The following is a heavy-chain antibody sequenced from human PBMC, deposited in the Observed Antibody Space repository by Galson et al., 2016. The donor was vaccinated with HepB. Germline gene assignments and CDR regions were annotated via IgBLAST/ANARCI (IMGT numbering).Heavy chain of an antibody. CDR1: GYTFTNYY. D-gene: IGHD3-10*01. Sequence: SVKVSCKASGYTFTNYYLHWVRQAPGQGLEWMGIINPSGGTTSHAQKVQDRISMTRDTSTNTVYMQLSSLRSEDTAVYFCARGGSTWLAPAFYPLDVWGQGTTVTVSS. CDR2: INPSGGTT. V-gene: IGHV1-46*01. CDR3: ARGGSTWLAPAFYPLDV. J-gene: IGHJ6*02.